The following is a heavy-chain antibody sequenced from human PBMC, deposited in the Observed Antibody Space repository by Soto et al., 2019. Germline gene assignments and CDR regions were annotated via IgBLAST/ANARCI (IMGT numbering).Heavy chain of an antibody. J-gene: IGHJ6*03. CDR3: ARHNQVRNGTYYDFWSGYYYYYYYYMDV. CDR1: GYSFTSYW. Sequence: PGESLKISCKGSGYSFTSYWIGWVRQMPGKGLEWMGFIYPGDSDTRYSPSFQGQVTISADKPISTAYLQWSSLKASDTAMHYCARHNQVRNGTYYDFWSGYYYYYYYYMDVWGKGTTVTVSS. CDR2: IYPGDSDT. D-gene: IGHD3-3*01. V-gene: IGHV5-51*01.